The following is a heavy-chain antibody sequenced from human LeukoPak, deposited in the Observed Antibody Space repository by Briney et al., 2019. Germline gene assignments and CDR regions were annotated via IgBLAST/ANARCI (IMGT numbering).Heavy chain of an antibody. V-gene: IGHV1-18*01. CDR1: GYTFTDYG. J-gene: IGHJ3*01. CDR3: ARDAVGARAFDF. D-gene: IGHD1-26*01. CDR2: GSTFNGHR. Sequence: ASVKVSCKASGYTFTDYGIHWDRQAPGQGLEWISWGSTFNGHRLYGQRFQGRVTITTDPSTTTVYMELTSLTSDDTALYYCARDAVGARAFDFWGQGTMVIVSS.